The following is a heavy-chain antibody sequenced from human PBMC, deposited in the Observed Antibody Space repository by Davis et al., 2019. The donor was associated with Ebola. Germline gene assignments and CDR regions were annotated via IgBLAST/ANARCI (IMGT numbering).Heavy chain of an antibody. D-gene: IGHD3-22*01. J-gene: IGHJ4*02. CDR2: IYYSGST. CDR1: GGSISSGDYY. Sequence: MPSETLSLTCTVSGGSISSGDYYWSWIRQPPGKGLEWIGYIYYSGSTYYNPSLKSRVTISVDTSKNQFSLKLSSVTAADTAVYYCARDRLTYYYDSSGYYSTRYYFDYWGQGTLATVSS. CDR3: ARDRLTYYYDSSGYYSTRYYFDY. V-gene: IGHV4-30-4*01.